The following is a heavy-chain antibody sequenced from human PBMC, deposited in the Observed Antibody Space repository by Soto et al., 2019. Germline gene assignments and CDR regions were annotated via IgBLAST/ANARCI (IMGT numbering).Heavy chain of an antibody. J-gene: IGHJ5*02. CDR3: ATYYSGKVVGWFDP. CDR1: GGSINSYY. CDR2: ILYSGST. D-gene: IGHD3-22*01. V-gene: IGHV4-59*01. Sequence: QVQLQESGPGLVKPSETLSLTCTVSGGSINSYYWSWIRQPPGKGLEWVGYILYSGSTSYNPSLKSRVTISVDTSKNQFSLKLSSVTAADTAVYYCATYYSGKVVGWFDPWGQGILVTVSS.